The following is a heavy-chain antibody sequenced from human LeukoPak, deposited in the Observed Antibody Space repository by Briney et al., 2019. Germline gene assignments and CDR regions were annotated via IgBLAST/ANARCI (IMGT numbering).Heavy chain of an antibody. CDR2: INHSGCT. CDR1: GGSFSGYY. V-gene: IGHV4-34*01. Sequence: SETLSLTCAVYGGSFSGYYWSWIRQPPGKGLEWIGEINHSGCTNYNPSLKSRVAISVDTSKNQFCLQRSCVSAAATSVYYCARKNYGSGCLDYWGQGTLVTVSS. J-gene: IGHJ4*02. D-gene: IGHD6-19*01. CDR3: ARKNYGSGCLDY.